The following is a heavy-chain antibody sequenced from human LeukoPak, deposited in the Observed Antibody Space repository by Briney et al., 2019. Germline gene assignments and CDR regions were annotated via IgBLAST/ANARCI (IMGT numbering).Heavy chain of an antibody. CDR3: ARVQVVSDF. Sequence: PGGSLRLSCVASRFAFSSSSMNWVRQAPGKGLEWVSSITSSSSYIYYADSVKGRFTISRDNAKNSLYLQMNSLRAEDTAVYYCARVQVVSDFWGQGTLVTVSS. CDR1: RFAFSSSS. D-gene: IGHD4-23*01. CDR2: ITSSSSYI. J-gene: IGHJ4*02. V-gene: IGHV3-21*01.